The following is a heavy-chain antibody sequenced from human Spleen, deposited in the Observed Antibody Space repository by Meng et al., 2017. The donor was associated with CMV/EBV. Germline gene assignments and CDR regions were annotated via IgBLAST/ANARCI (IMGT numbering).Heavy chain of an antibody. J-gene: IGHJ4*02. CDR3: ARHYYDILTGYSPFDY. CDR1: GASITSSSYF. V-gene: IGHV4-39*01. CDR2: ISYGGST. Sequence: SETLSLTCTVSGASITSSSYFWDWIRQPPGKGLEWIGSISYGGSTYYNLSLKSRVTISVDMSKNQFSLKLSSVTAADTAVYYCARHYYDILTGYSPFDYWGQGTLVTVSS. D-gene: IGHD3-9*01.